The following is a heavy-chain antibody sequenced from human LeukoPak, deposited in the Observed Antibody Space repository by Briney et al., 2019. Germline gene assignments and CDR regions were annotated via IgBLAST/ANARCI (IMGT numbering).Heavy chain of an antibody. V-gene: IGHV4-59*08. J-gene: IGHJ4*02. CDR1: GGSISNNY. CDR3: ARHGLKLVGASTIYFDN. CDR2: FHSSGST. Sequence: SETLSLTCSVSGGSISNNYWSWIRQSPEKGLEWIGKFHSSGSTDYNPSFKSRVVVSVDTSKNQFSLKLYSVTAADTAVYYCARHGLKLVGASTIYFDNWGQGTLVTVSS. D-gene: IGHD1-26*01.